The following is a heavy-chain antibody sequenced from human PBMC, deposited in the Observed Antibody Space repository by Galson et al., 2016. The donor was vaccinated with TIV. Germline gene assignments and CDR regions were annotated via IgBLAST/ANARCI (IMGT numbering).Heavy chain of an antibody. CDR3: AREGGTAIGPPFDC. D-gene: IGHD2-21*02. J-gene: IGHJ4*02. V-gene: IGHV5-51*01. Sequence: QSGAEVKKPGDSLKITCQASGYKLSDYWIGWVRQMPGKGLEWMAIIFPGDSQTRYSPSFEGQVTISADKSISTAYLQWSSLKASDTAMYYCAREGGTAIGPPFDCWGQGTLVTVSS. CDR1: GYKLSDYW. CDR2: IFPGDSQT.